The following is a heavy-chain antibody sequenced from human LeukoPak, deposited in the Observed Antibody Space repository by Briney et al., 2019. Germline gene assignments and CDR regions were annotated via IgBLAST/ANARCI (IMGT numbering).Heavy chain of an antibody. CDR1: GGTFSSYA. CDR3: AKNGKGGSYFDY. Sequence: SVKVSCKASGGTFSSYAISWMRQAPGQGLEWMGRIIPILGIANYAQKFQGRVTITADKSTSTAYMELSSLRSEDTAVYYCAKNGKGGSYFDYWGQGTLVTVSS. J-gene: IGHJ4*02. D-gene: IGHD3-16*01. CDR2: IIPILGIA. V-gene: IGHV1-69*04.